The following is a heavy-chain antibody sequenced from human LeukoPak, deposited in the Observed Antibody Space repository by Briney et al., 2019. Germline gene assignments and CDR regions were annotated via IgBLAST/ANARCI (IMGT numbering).Heavy chain of an antibody. CDR1: GFTVSSKY. V-gene: IGHV3-66*01. D-gene: IGHD3-3*01. CDR2: TYSNGNT. J-gene: IGHJ5*02. Sequence: PGGSLRLSCAASGFTVSSKYVSWVRQAPGKGLEWVSVTYSNGNTYYAASIKGRFSVSRDNSKNTLFLQMNNLRAEDTAVYYCARAGSIFGVVIISQWFDPWGQGTLVTVSS. CDR3: ARAGSIFGVVIISQWFDP.